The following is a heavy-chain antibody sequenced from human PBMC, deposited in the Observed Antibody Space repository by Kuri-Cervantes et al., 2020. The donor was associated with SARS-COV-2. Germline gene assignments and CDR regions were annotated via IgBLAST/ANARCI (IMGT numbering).Heavy chain of an antibody. CDR1: GGSISSGDYS. Sequence: TLSLTCTVSGGSISSGDYSWSWIRQPPGKGLEWIGYIYHSGSTYYNPSLKSRVTISVDRSKNQFSLKLSSVTAADTAVYYCARGSITIFGVVIINDAFDIWGQGTMVTVSS. CDR2: IYHSGST. J-gene: IGHJ3*02. D-gene: IGHD3-3*01. CDR3: ARGSITIFGVVIINDAFDI. V-gene: IGHV4-30-2*01.